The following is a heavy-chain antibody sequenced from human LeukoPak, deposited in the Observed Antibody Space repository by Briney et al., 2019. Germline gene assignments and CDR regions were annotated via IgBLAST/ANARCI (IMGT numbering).Heavy chain of an antibody. J-gene: IGHJ3*02. Sequence: GGSLRLSCVASGFTFSSYSMNWVRQAPGKGLEWVSSISSSSSYIYYADSVKGRFTISRDNAKNSLYLQMNSLRAEDTAVYYCAREGSGSYPMDAFDIWGQGTMVTVSS. CDR1: GFTFSSYS. D-gene: IGHD1-26*01. V-gene: IGHV3-21*01. CDR2: ISSSSSYI. CDR3: AREGSGSYPMDAFDI.